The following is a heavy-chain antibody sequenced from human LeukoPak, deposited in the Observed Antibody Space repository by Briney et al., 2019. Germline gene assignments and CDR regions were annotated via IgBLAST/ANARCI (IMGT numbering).Heavy chain of an antibody. J-gene: IGHJ3*02. D-gene: IGHD3-22*01. CDR2: INPNSGGT. V-gene: IGHV1-2*02. Sequence: ASVEVSCKASGYTFTGYYMHWVRQAPGQGLEWMGWINPNSGGTNYAQKFQGRVTMTRDTSISTAYMELSRLRSDDTAVYYCARDFQPESSGYYYDAFDIWGQGTMVTVSS. CDR1: GYTFTGYY. CDR3: ARDFQPESSGYYYDAFDI.